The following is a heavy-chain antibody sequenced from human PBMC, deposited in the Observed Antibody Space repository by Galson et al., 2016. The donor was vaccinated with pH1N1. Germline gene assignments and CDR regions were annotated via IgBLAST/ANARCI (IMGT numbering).Heavy chain of an antibody. CDR2: IYPGDSGT. D-gene: IGHD3-22*01. CDR3: AKYYYDSSGSGAIGTFDI. Sequence: QSGAEVKKPGESLKISCKGSGFSITSYWIGWVRQMPGKGLEWMGVIYPGDSGTRYSPSFQGQVTISADKSISTAYLQWSSLKASDTAMYYCAKYYYDSSGSGAIGTFDIWGQGTMVTVSS. V-gene: IGHV5-51*01. J-gene: IGHJ3*02. CDR1: GFSITSYW.